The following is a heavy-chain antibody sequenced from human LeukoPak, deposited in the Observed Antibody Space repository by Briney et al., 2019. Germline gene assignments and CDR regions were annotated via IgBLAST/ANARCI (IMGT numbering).Heavy chain of an antibody. D-gene: IGHD2-2*01. J-gene: IGHJ4*02. CDR2: ISGSDGST. CDR1: GFTFSSYA. Sequence: GGSLRLSCAASGFTFSSYAMSWVHQAPGKGLEWVSGISGSDGSTYYADSVKGRFTISRDNSKNTLYLQMNSLRAEDTAVYYCAKDRLYCSSTSCYARTYYFDYWGQGTLVTVSS. V-gene: IGHV3-23*01. CDR3: AKDRLYCSSTSCYARTYYFDY.